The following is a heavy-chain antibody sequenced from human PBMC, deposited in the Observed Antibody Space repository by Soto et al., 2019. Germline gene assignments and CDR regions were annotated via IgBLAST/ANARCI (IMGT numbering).Heavy chain of an antibody. J-gene: IGHJ3*02. CDR2: NNPNGGST. V-gene: IGHV1-46*01. CDR3: AREKWLVRRNDPFDI. Sequence: QVQLVQSGAEVKKPGASVKVSCKASGYTFINYYMHWVQQAPGQGLEWMGINNPNGGSTTYAQKFQGRVTLTRDTSANTVNMELSSLRSEDTAVYYCAREKWLVRRNDPFDIWGQGTMVTVSS. D-gene: IGHD5-12*01. CDR1: GYTFINYY.